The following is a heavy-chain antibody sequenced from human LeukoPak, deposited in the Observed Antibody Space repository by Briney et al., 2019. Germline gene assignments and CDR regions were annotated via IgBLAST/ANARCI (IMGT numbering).Heavy chain of an antibody. D-gene: IGHD3-10*01. CDR1: GGSISSSSYY. V-gene: IGHV4-39*07. CDR2: IYYSGST. Sequence: SETLSLTCTVSGGSISSSSYYWGWIRQPPGKGLEWIGSIYYSGSTYYNPSLKSRVTISVDTSKNQFSLKLSSVTAADTAVYYCARGGYGSGSYHYWGQGTLVTVSS. J-gene: IGHJ4*02. CDR3: ARGGYGSGSYHY.